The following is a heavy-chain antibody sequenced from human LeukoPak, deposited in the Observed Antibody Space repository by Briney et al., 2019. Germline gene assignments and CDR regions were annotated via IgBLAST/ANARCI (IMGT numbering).Heavy chain of an antibody. V-gene: IGHV3-9*01. CDR2: ISWNSGSI. Sequence: GGSLRLSCAASGFTFDDYAMHWVRQAPGKGLEWVSGISWNSGSIGYADSVKGRFTISRDNAKNSLYLQMNSLRAEDTALYYCAKDRAMVRGKTGGYYYYYYGMDVWGQGTTVTVSS. CDR3: AKDRAMVRGKTGGYYYYYYGMDV. CDR1: GFTFDDYA. D-gene: IGHD3-10*01. J-gene: IGHJ6*02.